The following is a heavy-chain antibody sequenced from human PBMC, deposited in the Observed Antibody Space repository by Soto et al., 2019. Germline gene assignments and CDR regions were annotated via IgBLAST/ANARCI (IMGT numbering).Heavy chain of an antibody. CDR2: IGRDGSRQ. D-gene: IGHD1-1*01. Sequence: QLHLVESGGGVVQPGRSLRLSCAASGFIFSQYGMHWVRQTPDKGLEWVALIGRDGSRQFYAESVKGRATISRDNSKNILYLQIDSLRVEDTALYFCARDDDKPYKALDMWGQGTMVTVS. CDR1: GFIFSQYG. CDR3: ARDDDKPYKALDM. J-gene: IGHJ3*02. V-gene: IGHV3-33*01.